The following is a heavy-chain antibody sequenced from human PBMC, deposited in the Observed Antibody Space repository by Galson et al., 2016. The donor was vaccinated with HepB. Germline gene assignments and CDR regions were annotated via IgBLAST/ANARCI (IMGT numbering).Heavy chain of an antibody. V-gene: IGHV1-69*10. CDR3: ATARGSSHPIDH. D-gene: IGHD6-13*01. CDR1: GGTFSTFT. CDR2: IIPFLGLT. Sequence: SVKVSCKASGGTFSTFTFTWVRQAPGQGLEWMGRIIPFLGLTNYAQKFQGRATISAGKSTKTAYMELISLRFEDSAVYYCATARGSSHPIDHWGQGTLLTVSS. J-gene: IGHJ4*02.